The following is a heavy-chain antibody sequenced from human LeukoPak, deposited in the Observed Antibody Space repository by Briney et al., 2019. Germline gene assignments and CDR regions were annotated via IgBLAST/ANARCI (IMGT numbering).Heavy chain of an antibody. D-gene: IGHD3-10*01. CDR1: GGSISSYY. CDR3: ARGRNYYGSVDY. V-gene: IGHV4-59*01. CDR2: IYYSGST. J-gene: IGHJ4*02. Sequence: PSETLSLTCTVSGGSISSYYWSWIRQPPGKGLEWIGYIYYSGSTNYNPSLKSRVTISVDTSKNQFSLKLSPVTAADTAVYYCARGRNYYGSVDYWGQGTLVTVSS.